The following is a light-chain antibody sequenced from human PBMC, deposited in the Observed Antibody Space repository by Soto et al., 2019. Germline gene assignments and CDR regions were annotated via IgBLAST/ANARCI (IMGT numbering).Light chain of an antibody. CDR1: QSVYTY. Sequence: EVVLTQSPATLSLSPGERATLSCRASQSVYTYLAWFQQKPGQAPRLLIYGASTRATGVPARFSGSGSGTDFTLTINSLQSEDFAVYYCQHYANWPLTFGGGTKVDIK. J-gene: IGKJ4*01. CDR3: QHYANWPLT. V-gene: IGKV3-15*01. CDR2: GAS.